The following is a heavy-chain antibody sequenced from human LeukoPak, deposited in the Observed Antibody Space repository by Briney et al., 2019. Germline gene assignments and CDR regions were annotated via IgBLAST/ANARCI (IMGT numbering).Heavy chain of an antibody. V-gene: IGHV3-23*01. CDR2: ISGRGGST. CDR3: ARGTSSSSWYWFDP. D-gene: IGHD6-13*01. CDR1: GFTFSSYA. J-gene: IGHJ5*02. Sequence: GGSLRLSCAASGFTFSSYAMSWVRQAPGKGLEWVSAISGRGGSTYYADSVKGRFTISRDNSKNTLYLQINSLRAEDTAVYYCARGTSSSSWYWFDPWGQGTLVTVS.